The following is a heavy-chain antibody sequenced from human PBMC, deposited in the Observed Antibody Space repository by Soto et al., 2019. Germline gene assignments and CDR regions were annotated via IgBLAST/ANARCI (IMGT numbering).Heavy chain of an antibody. D-gene: IGHD2-15*01. Sequence: QVQLVESGGGVVQPGRSLRLSCAASGFTFSSYGMHWVRQAPGKGLEWVAVISYDGSNKYYADSVKGRFTISRDNSKNTLYLQMNSLRAEDTAVYYCAKAVGCSGGSCYAMGAYSYYGMDVWGQGTTVTVSS. CDR3: AKAVGCSGGSCYAMGAYSYYGMDV. CDR2: ISYDGSNK. V-gene: IGHV3-30*18. CDR1: GFTFSSYG. J-gene: IGHJ6*02.